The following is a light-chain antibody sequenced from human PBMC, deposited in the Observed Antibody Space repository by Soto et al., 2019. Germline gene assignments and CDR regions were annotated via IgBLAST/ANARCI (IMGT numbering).Light chain of an antibody. V-gene: IGKV3-15*01. CDR3: QQYNNWPPT. J-gene: IGKJ1*01. CDR1: QSVNSN. CDR2: GAS. Sequence: EIVMTQSPATLSVSPGERATLSCRASQSVNSNLAWYQQKPGQAPRILIYGASTRATGIPARFRGSGSGTEFTLTISSLQSEDFAVYYCQQYNNWPPTFGQGAKVEIK.